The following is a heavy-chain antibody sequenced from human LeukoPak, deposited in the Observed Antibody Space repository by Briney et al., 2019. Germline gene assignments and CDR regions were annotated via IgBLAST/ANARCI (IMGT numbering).Heavy chain of an antibody. V-gene: IGHV3-23*01. D-gene: IGHD3-3*01. Sequence: AGGSLRLSCAASGFTFSSYAMSWVRQAPGKGLEWVSAISGSGGSTYYADSVKGRFTISRDNSKNTLYLQMNSLRAEDTAVYYCAKWDFWSGYYSPFDYWGQGTLVIVSS. CDR2: ISGSGGST. CDR1: GFTFSSYA. J-gene: IGHJ4*02. CDR3: AKWDFWSGYYSPFDY.